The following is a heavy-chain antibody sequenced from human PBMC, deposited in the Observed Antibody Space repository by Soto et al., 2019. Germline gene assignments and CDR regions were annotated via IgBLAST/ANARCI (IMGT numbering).Heavy chain of an antibody. CDR2: IAPHRDGT. Sequence: ASVKVSCKASGYSFTDYYMHWIRQAPGQGLEWMGWIAPHRDGTEFAQKFQGRITLTGDTSTSTAYMELKGLTSADTAVYFCARGPYGDNAFDIWGQGTMVTVSS. D-gene: IGHD4-17*01. V-gene: IGHV1-2*02. J-gene: IGHJ3*02. CDR1: GYSFTDYY. CDR3: ARGPYGDNAFDI.